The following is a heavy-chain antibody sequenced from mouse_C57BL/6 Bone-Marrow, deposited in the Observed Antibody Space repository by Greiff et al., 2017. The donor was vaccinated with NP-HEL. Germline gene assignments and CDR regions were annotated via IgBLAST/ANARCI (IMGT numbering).Heavy chain of an antibody. CDR3: ARHDGLRQYFDY. CDR2: FYPGSGSI. J-gene: IGHJ2*01. V-gene: IGHV1-62-2*01. D-gene: IGHD1-1*01. CDR1: GYPFTEYT. Sequence: QVHVKQSGAELVTPGASVKLSCTASGYPFTEYTIHWVKQRSGQGLEWIGWFYPGSGSIKYNEKFKDKATLTADKASSTVYMELSRLTSEDSAVYFCARHDGLRQYFDYWGQGTTLTVSS.